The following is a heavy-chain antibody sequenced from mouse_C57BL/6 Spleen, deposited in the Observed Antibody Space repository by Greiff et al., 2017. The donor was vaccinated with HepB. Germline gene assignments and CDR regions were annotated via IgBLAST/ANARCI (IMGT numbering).Heavy chain of an antibody. Sequence: VMLVESGPELVKPGASVKLSCKASGYTFTSYDINWVKQRPGQGLEWIGWIYPRDGSTKYNEKFKGKATLTVDTSSSTAYMELHSLTSEDSAVYFCARSDPTRDYEGFAYWGQGTLVTVSA. CDR2: IYPRDGST. J-gene: IGHJ3*01. CDR1: GYTFTSYD. CDR3: ARSDPTRDYEGFAY. D-gene: IGHD2-4*01. V-gene: IGHV1-85*01.